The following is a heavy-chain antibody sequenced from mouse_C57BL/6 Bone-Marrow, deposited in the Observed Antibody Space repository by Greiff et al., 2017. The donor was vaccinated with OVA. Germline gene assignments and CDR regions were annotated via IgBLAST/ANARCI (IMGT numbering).Heavy chain of an antibody. V-gene: IGHV5-4*03. Sequence: EVKLVESGGGLVKPGGSLKLSCAASGFTFSSYAMSWVRQTPEKRLEWVATISDGGSYTYYPDNVKGRFTISRDNAKNNLYLQMSHLKSEDTAMYYYAKYEYDVYYFDYWGQGTTLTVST. CDR2: ISDGGSYT. CDR1: GFTFSSYA. D-gene: IGHD2-4*01. CDR3: AKYEYDVYYFDY. J-gene: IGHJ2*01.